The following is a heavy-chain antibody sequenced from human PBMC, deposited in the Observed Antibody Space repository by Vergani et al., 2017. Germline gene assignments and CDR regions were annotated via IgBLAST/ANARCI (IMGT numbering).Heavy chain of an antibody. V-gene: IGHV3-23*01. CDR1: GFTFSSYA. CDR3: AKFFHSGSYSYFDY. Sequence: EVQLLESGGGLVQPGGSLRLSCAASGFTFSSYAMSWVRQAPGKGLEWDSAISGSGGSTDYADSVKGRSTSSRDKSKNTLHLQMTSLRAEDTAVYYFAKFFHSGSYSYFDYWDQGPLVTVSA. D-gene: IGHD1-26*01. CDR2: ISGSGGST. J-gene: IGHJ4*02.